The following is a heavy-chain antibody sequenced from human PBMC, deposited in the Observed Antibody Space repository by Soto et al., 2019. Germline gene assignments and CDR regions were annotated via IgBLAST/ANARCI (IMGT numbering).Heavy chain of an antibody. CDR1: GFTFSSYS. Sequence: EVQLVESGGGLVQPGGSLRLSCAASGFTFSSYSMNWVRQALGKGLEWVSYISSSSSTIYYADSVKGRFTISRDNAKNSLYLQMNSLRDEDTAVYYCASRVSSSWRPFDYWGQGILVTVSS. CDR2: ISSSSSTI. D-gene: IGHD6-13*01. J-gene: IGHJ4*02. V-gene: IGHV3-48*02. CDR3: ASRVSSSWRPFDY.